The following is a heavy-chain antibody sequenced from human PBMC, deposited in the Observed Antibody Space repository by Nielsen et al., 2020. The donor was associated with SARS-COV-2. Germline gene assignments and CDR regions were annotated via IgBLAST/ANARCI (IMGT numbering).Heavy chain of an antibody. D-gene: IGHD6-13*01. CDR1: GGSVSSGSYY. V-gene: IGHV4-61*01. CDR3: AREGAAAPPSNSRNWFDP. J-gene: IGHJ5*02. Sequence: SETLSLTCTVSGGSVSSGSYYWSWIRQPPGKGLEWIGYIYYSGSTNYNPSLKSRVTISVDTSKNQFSLKLSSVTAADTAVYYCAREGAAAPPSNSRNWFDPWGQGTLVTVSS. CDR2: IYYSGST.